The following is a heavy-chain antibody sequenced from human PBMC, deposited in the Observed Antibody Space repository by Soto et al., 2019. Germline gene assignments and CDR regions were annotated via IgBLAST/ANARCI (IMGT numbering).Heavy chain of an antibody. J-gene: IGHJ4*02. D-gene: IGHD1-1*01. CDR3: AKGDSGTTPPYYFDH. CDR2: ISGDAETT. Sequence: GGSLRLSCEASGFSISRFSMNWVRQAPGKGLDWVASISGDAETTSYADSVQGRFTISKDNSKNTVSLQMKSLTAEDAAVYYCAKGDSGTTPPYYFDHWGQGSLVTVSS. CDR1: GFSISRFS. V-gene: IGHV3-23*01.